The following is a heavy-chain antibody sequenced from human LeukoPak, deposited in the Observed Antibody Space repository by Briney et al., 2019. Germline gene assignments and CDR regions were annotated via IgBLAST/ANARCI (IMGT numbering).Heavy chain of an antibody. J-gene: IGHJ4*02. CDR2: IYYSGST. V-gene: IGHV4-59*01. CDR1: GGSISTYY. Sequence: SETLSLTFTVSGGSISTYYWNWIRQPPGKGLEWIGYIYYSGSTNYNPSLKSRVTISVDTSKNQFSLKLSSVTAADTAVYYCAGYLGYFDYWGQGTLVTVSS. D-gene: IGHD3-16*01. CDR3: AGYLGYFDY.